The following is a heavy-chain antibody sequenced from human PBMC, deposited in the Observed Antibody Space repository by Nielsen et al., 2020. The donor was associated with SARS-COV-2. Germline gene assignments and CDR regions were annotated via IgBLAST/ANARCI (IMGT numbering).Heavy chain of an antibody. D-gene: IGHD2-15*01. V-gene: IGHV3-73*01. CDR3: AKDSSSPMDV. Sequence: GESLKISCVASGFTFSGSAMHWVRQASGKGLEWLGRIRSYANEYATAYAASVKGRFTISRDDSKNTAYLQMNSLRAEDTALYYCAKDSSSPMDVWGQGTTVTVSS. CDR2: IRSYANEYAT. CDR1: GFTFSGSA. J-gene: IGHJ6*02.